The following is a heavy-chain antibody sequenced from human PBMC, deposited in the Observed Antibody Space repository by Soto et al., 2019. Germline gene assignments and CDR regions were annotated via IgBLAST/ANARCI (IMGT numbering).Heavy chain of an antibody. V-gene: IGHV3-48*02. J-gene: IGHJ6*02. CDR2: ISSSSSTI. CDR3: ARDPTDWNYYYYGMDV. Sequence: GGSLRLSCAASGFTFSSYSMNWVRQAPGKGLEWVSYISSSSSTIYYADSVKGRFTISRDNAKNSLYLQMNSLRDEDTAVYYCARDPTDWNYYYYGMDVWGQGTTVTVSS. CDR1: GFTFSSYS. D-gene: IGHD1-1*01.